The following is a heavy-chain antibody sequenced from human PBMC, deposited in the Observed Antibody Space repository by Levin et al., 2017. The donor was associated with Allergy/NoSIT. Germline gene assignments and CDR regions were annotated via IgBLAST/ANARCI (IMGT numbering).Heavy chain of an antibody. V-gene: IGHV4-34*01. CDR1: GGSFSGYY. J-gene: IGHJ4*02. D-gene: IGHD2-21*02. Sequence: SQTLSLTCAVYGGSFSGYYWSWLRQPPGKGLEWIGEINHSGSTNYNPSLKSRVTISVDTSKNQFSLKLSSVTAADPAVYSCARGRGKNWLFVVLPAPFSFDSCPQGTLVTVSS. CDR3: ARGRGKNWLFVVLPAPFSFDS. CDR2: INHSGST.